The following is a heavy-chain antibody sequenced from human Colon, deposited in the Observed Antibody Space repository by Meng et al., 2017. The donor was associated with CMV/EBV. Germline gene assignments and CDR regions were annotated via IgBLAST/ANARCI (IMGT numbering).Heavy chain of an antibody. D-gene: IGHD2-15*01. V-gene: IGHV6-1*01. CDR3: AKSLPHFDY. Sequence: QVQLQPSGPGVVKPSQTLSLTCALSGDSVSTNSGAWNWLRQSPSRGLEWLGRTYYRSKWYSDYAVSVKSRITINPDTSKNQFSLQLTSVTPEDTAVYYCAKSLPHFDYWGQGTLVTVSS. CDR2: TYYRSKWYS. J-gene: IGHJ4*02. CDR1: GDSVSTNSGA.